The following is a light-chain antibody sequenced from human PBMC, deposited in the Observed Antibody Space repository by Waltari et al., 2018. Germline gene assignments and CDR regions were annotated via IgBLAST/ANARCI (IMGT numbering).Light chain of an antibody. CDR2: ETA. CDR1: QSISKY. Sequence: EILLTQAPATLSLSPGERATLTCRASQSISKYLARYQQKPGQAPRLLIDETARRATGIPDRFSGSGSGTDFSLTISRLEPEDFAVYYCQKYERLPATFGQGTKVEFK. V-gene: IGKV3-20*01. CDR3: QKYERLPAT. J-gene: IGKJ1*01.